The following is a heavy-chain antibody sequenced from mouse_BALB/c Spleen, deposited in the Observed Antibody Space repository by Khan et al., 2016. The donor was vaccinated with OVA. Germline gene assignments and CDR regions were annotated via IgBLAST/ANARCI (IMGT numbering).Heavy chain of an antibody. CDR1: GYSFTSFW. Sequence: EVQLQQSGTVLARPGASVKMSCKASGYSFTSFWMHWVKQRPGQGLEWIGGIFPGNSDTRYNQKFKGKAKLTAVTSSSTAYLQLSSLTNEDSAVYYCTRGGYGSFAYWGQGTLVTVSA. J-gene: IGHJ3*01. CDR3: TRGGYGSFAY. V-gene: IGHV1-5*01. CDR2: IFPGNSDT. D-gene: IGHD1-2*01.